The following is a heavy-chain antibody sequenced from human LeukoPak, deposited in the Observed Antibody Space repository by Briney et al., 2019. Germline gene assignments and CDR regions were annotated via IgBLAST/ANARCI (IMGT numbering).Heavy chain of an antibody. V-gene: IGHV4-38-2*02. CDR2: IYHSGST. D-gene: IGHD2-8*01. J-gene: IGHJ6*03. Sequence: SETLSLTCTVSGYSISSGYYWGWIRQPPGKGLEWIGSIYHSGSTYYNPSLKSRVTISVDTSKSQFSLKLSSVTAADTAVYYCARATPLLIYYYYYYMDVWGKGTTVTVSS. CDR3: ARATPLLIYYYYYYMDV. CDR1: GYSISSGYY.